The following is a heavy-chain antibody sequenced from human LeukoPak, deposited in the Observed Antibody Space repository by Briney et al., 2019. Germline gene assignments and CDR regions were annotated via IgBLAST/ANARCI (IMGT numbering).Heavy chain of an antibody. Sequence: GASVTVSCKASGGTFSSYAISWVRQAPGQGLEWMGRIIPILGIANYAQKFQGRVTITADKSTSTAYMELSSLRSEDTAVYYCARASDYYDSSAPLGYWGQGTLVTVSS. J-gene: IGHJ4*02. V-gene: IGHV1-69*04. CDR3: ARASDYYDSSAPLGY. CDR2: IIPILGIA. D-gene: IGHD3-22*01. CDR1: GGTFSSYA.